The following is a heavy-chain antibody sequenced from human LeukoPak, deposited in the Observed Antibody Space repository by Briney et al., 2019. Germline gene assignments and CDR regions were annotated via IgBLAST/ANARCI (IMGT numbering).Heavy chain of an antibody. V-gene: IGHV3-21*04. CDR1: GFTFSSYS. CDR2: ISSSSSYI. D-gene: IGHD4-17*01. CDR3: AKDRQRYGDYVFDY. Sequence: PGGSLRLSCAASGFTFSSYSMNWVRQAPGKGLEWVSSISSSSSYIYYADSVKGRFTISRDNAKNSLYLQMNSLRAEDTALYYCAKDRQRYGDYVFDYWGQGTLVTVSS. J-gene: IGHJ4*02.